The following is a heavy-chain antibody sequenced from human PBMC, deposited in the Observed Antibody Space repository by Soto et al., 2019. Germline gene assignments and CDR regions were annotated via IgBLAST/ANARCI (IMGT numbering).Heavy chain of an antibody. CDR1: GFTFSSYG. CDR2: IWYDGSNK. V-gene: IGHV3-33*01. D-gene: IGHD6-13*01. J-gene: IGHJ5*02. Sequence: QVQLVESGGGVVQPGRSLRLSCAASGFTFSSYGMHWVRQAPGKGLEWVAVIWYDGSNKYYADSVKGRFTISRDNSKNTLYLQMTSLRAEDTAVYYCARDIAAEGWFDPWGQGTLVTVSS. CDR3: ARDIAAEGWFDP.